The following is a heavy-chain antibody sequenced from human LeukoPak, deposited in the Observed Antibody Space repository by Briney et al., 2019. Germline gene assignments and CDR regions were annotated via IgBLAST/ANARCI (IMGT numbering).Heavy chain of an antibody. Sequence: GGSLRLSCAASGFTFSDYYMSWLRQAPGEGLEWVSYISSSGSTIYYADSVKGRFTISRDNDKNSLYLQMNSLRAEDTAVYYCASEAGYSSSWHINYWGQGTLVTVSS. V-gene: IGHV3-11*04. D-gene: IGHD6-13*01. CDR2: ISSSGSTI. J-gene: IGHJ4*02. CDR3: ASEAGYSSSWHINY. CDR1: GFTFSDYY.